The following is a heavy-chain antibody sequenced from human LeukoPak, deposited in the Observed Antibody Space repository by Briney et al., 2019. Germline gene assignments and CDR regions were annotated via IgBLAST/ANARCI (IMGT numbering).Heavy chain of an antibody. CDR1: GFTFSSYS. Sequence: KAGGSLRLSCAASGFTFSSYSMNWVRQAPGKGLEWVSSISSSSSYIYYADSVKGRFTISRDNAKNSLYLQMNSLRAEDTAVYYCARDDRGAANWFDPWGQGTLVTVSS. CDR2: ISSSSSYI. V-gene: IGHV3-21*01. D-gene: IGHD2-15*01. CDR3: ARDDRGAANWFDP. J-gene: IGHJ5*02.